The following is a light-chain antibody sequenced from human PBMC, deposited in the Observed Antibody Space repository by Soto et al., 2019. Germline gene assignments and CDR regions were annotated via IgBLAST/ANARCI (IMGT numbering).Light chain of an antibody. J-gene: IGKJ1*01. V-gene: IGKV3-20*01. CDR1: QSVSSNY. Sequence: EIGLTQSPCSLSSSPGERATLSCRASQSVSSNYLAWYQQKPGQAPRLLIYGASSRATGIPDRFSGSGSGTDFTLTISSLEPEDFAVYYCQQYGSSGTFGQGTKVDIK. CDR2: GAS. CDR3: QQYGSSGT.